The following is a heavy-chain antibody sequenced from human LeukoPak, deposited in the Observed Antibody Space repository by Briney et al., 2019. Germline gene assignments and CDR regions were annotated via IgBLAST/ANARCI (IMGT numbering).Heavy chain of an antibody. J-gene: IGHJ4*02. V-gene: IGHV4-34*01. CDR3: ARVIAAAGVPYYFDY. D-gene: IGHD6-13*01. CDR1: GFTFDNYA. Sequence: GSLRLSCAASGFTFDNYAMSWVRQPPGKGLEWIGEINHSGSTNYNPSLKSRVTISVDTSKNQFSLKLSSVTAADTAVYYCARVIAAAGVPYYFDYWGQGTLVTVSS. CDR2: INHSGST.